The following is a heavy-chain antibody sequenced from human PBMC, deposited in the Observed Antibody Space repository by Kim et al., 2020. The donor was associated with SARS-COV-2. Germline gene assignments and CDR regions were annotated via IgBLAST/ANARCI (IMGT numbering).Heavy chain of an antibody. D-gene: IGHD3-9*01. Sequence: ASVKVSCQASGYTFTGYYMHWVRQAPGQGLEWMGRINPNSGGTNYAQKFQGRVTMTRDTSISTAYMELSRLRSDDTAVYYCARSCPILTGYPIYYYYYGMDVWGQGTTVTVSS. J-gene: IGHJ6*02. CDR2: INPNSGGT. CDR3: ARSCPILTGYPIYYYYYGMDV. V-gene: IGHV1-2*06. CDR1: GYTFTGYY.